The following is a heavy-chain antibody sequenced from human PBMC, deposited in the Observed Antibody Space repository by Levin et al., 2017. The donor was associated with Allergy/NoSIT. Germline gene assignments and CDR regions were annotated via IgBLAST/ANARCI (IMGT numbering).Heavy chain of an antibody. CDR2: IFSNDEK. CDR1: GFSLSNARMG. Sequence: KTSGPTLVKPTETLTLTCTVSGFSLSNARMGVSWIRQPPGKALEWLAHIFSNDEKSYSTSLKSRLTISKDTSKSQVVLTMTNMDPVDTATYYCARVFDSSGYSLRAWYFDLWGRGTLVTVSS. CDR3: ARVFDSSGYSLRAWYFDL. J-gene: IGHJ2*01. D-gene: IGHD3-22*01. V-gene: IGHV2-26*01.